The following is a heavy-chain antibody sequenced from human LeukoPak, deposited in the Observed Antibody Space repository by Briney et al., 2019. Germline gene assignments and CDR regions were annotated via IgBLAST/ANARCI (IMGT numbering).Heavy chain of an antibody. Sequence: PGGSLRLSCAASGFTFSSYAMSWVRQAPGKGLEWVSAISGSGGSTYYADSVKGRFTISRDNSKNTLYLQMNSLRAEDTAVHYCAKDGVVVVAANYWGQGTLVTVSS. V-gene: IGHV3-23*01. CDR1: GFTFSSYA. D-gene: IGHD2-15*01. CDR3: AKDGVVVVAANY. J-gene: IGHJ4*02. CDR2: ISGSGGST.